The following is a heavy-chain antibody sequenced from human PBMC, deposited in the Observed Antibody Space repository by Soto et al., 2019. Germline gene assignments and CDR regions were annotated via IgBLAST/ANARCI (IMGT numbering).Heavy chain of an antibody. J-gene: IGHJ6*02. CDR1: GYTFTSYG. CDR3: ARAKLYYDILTGYINRLGYYYGMDV. D-gene: IGHD3-9*01. CDR2: ISAYNGNT. V-gene: IGHV1-18*01. Sequence: VASEKVSCKASGYTFTSYGISWVRQAPGQGLEWMGWISAYNGNTNYAQKLQGRVTMTTDTSTSTAYMELRSLRSDDTAVYYCARAKLYYDILTGYINRLGYYYGMDVWGQGTTVTVSS.